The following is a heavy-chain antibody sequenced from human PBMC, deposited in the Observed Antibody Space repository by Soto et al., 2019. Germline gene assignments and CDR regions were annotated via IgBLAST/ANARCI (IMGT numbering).Heavy chain of an antibody. CDR2: MNPNSGNT. V-gene: IGHV1-8*01. CDR3: AREHSSSWRFDY. J-gene: IGHJ4*02. D-gene: IGHD6-13*01. Sequence: QVQLVQSGAEVKKPGASVKVSCKASGYTFTSYDINWVRQATGQGLEWMGWMNPNSGNTGYAQKFQGRVTMTRNTYISTAYMQLSSLGSEDTAVYYCAREHSSSWRFDYWGQGTLVTVSS. CDR1: GYTFTSYD.